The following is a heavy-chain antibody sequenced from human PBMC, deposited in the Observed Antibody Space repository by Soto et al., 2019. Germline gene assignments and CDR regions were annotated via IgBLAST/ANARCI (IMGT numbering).Heavy chain of an antibody. CDR1: GFTFSSYA. J-gene: IGHJ3*02. V-gene: IGHV3-30*04. D-gene: IGHD6-19*01. CDR2: ISYDGSNK. CDR3: ARDSVAGTGSDAFDI. Sequence: GGSLRLSCAASGFTFSSYAMHWVRQAPGKGLEWVAVISYDGSNKYYADSVKGRFTISRDNSKNTLYLQMNSLRAEDTAVYYCARDSVAGTGSDAFDIWGQGTMVTVSS.